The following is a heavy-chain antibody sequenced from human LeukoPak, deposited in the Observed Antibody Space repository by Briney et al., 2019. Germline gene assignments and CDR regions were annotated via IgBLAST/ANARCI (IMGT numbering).Heavy chain of an antibody. CDR1: GYTFTSYY. CDR3: ARQGHYYYMDV. V-gene: IGHV1-69*06. Sequence: SVKVSCKASGYTFTSYYMHWVRQAPGQGLEWMGGIIPIFGTANYAQKFQGRVTITADKSTSTAYMELSSLRSEDTAVYYCARQGHYYYMDVWGKGTTVTVSS. J-gene: IGHJ6*03. CDR2: IIPIFGTA.